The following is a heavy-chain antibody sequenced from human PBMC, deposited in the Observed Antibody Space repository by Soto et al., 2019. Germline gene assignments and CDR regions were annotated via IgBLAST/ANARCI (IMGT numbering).Heavy chain of an antibody. CDR3: ARGRYGDY. J-gene: IGHJ4*02. Sequence: QVHLVQSGAEVKKPGASVKVSCKGSGYAFTTYGITWVRQAPGQGLEWMGWISAHNGNTNYAQKLQGRVTVTRDTSTCTAYKELRSLRSDDTAVYYCARGRYGDYWGQGPLVTVSS. D-gene: IGHD1-1*01. CDR2: ISAHNGNT. CDR1: GYAFTTYG. V-gene: IGHV1-18*01.